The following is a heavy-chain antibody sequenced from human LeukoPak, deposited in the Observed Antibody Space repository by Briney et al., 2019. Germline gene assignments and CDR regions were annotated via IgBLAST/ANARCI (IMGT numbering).Heavy chain of an antibody. CDR3: ARVCSGGSCYPTPGYYYYYGMDA. J-gene: IGHJ6*02. CDR1: GGTFSSYA. Sequence: SVKVSCKASGGTFSSYAISWVRQAPGQGLEWMGGIIPIFGTANYAQKFQGRVTITADESTSTAYMELSSLRSEDTAVYYCARVCSGGSCYPTPGYYYYYGMDAWGQGTTVTVSS. CDR2: IIPIFGTA. V-gene: IGHV1-69*13. D-gene: IGHD2-15*01.